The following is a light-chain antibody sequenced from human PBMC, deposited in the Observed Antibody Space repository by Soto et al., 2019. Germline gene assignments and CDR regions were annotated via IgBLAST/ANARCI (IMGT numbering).Light chain of an antibody. CDR1: ESVTNY. CDR3: QQLHVYPST. CDR2: DVS. Sequence: EIVLTQSPATLSLSPGERGTLSCRASESVTNYLAWYQQKPGQAPRLLVYDVSNRATGIPARFSGGGSGTDFTLTISNLEPEDFATYYCQQLHVYPSTFGGGTKVE. V-gene: IGKV3-11*01. J-gene: IGKJ4*01.